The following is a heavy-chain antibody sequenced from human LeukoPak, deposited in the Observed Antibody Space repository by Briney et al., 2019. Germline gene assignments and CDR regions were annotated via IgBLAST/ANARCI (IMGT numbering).Heavy chain of an antibody. V-gene: IGHV3-30*02. J-gene: IGHJ4*02. CDR1: RFTFSSYG. CDR2: IRYDGSNK. Sequence: GGSLRLSCAASRFTFSSYGMHWVRQAPGKGLEWVAFIRYDGSNKYYADSVKGRFTISRDNSKNTLYLQMNSLRAEDTAVYYCAKDVLRFLEWLLDYWGQGTLVTVSS. D-gene: IGHD3-3*01. CDR3: AKDVLRFLEWLLDY.